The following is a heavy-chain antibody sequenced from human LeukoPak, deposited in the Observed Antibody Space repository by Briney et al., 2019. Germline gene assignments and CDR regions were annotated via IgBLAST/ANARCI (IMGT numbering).Heavy chain of an antibody. Sequence: PGGSLRLSCAASGFTFSSYAMSWVRQAPGKGLEWVSAISGSGGSTYYADSVKGRFTISRDNSKNTLYLQMNSLRAEDTAVYHCAKQRVVVVPAAMSHDYWGQGTLVTVSS. D-gene: IGHD2-2*01. CDR2: ISGSGGST. V-gene: IGHV3-23*01. CDR1: GFTFSSYA. CDR3: AKQRVVVVPAAMSHDY. J-gene: IGHJ4*02.